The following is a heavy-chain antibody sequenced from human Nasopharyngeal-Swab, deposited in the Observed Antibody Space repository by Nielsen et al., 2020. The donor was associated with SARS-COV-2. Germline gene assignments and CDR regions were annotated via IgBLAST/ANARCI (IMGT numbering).Heavy chain of an antibody. D-gene: IGHD3-22*01. Sequence: SRKISCAASGFTFSRYTMHWVRQAPGKGLEWVAVISYDGSNKYYADSVKGRFTISRDISKNTLYLQMNSLRAEDTAVFYCASTPLDSSGYYYAFHYWGRGTLVTVSS. J-gene: IGHJ4*02. CDR1: GFTFSRYT. CDR3: ASTPLDSSGYYYAFHY. CDR2: ISYDGSNK. V-gene: IGHV3-30-3*01.